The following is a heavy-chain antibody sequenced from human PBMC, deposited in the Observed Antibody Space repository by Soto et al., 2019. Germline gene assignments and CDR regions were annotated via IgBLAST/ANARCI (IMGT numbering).Heavy chain of an antibody. CDR3: ARGRRTCTEKTCYTDFDF. CDR2: ILCLNDRK. CDR1: GYTFSDYG. V-gene: IGHV1-3*01. Sequence: QVHLVQSGAEVKTPGASVTISCKASGYTFSDYGIHWIRQAPGQRPEWLGWILCLNDRKEYSQKFKGRISLTRDTSASTAYMGWSRLRSEDTAVYYCARGRRTCTEKTCYTDFDFWGQGSLVSVSS. J-gene: IGHJ4*02. D-gene: IGHD2-2*02.